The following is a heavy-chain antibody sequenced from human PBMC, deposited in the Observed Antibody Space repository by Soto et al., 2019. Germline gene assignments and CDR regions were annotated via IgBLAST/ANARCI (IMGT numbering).Heavy chain of an antibody. J-gene: IGHJ4*02. CDR2: ISGGGGST. V-gene: IGHV3-23*01. CDR3: AKNFYDSSGYYPPYYFDY. Sequence: EVHLLESGGGLVQTGGSLRLSCAASGFTFSIYAMSWVRQAPGKGLEWVSSISGGGGSTYYADSVEGRFTVSRDNSKNTLYLQMDGLRAEDTAIYYCAKNFYDSSGYYPPYYFDYWGQGTLVTVSS. CDR1: GFTFSIYA. D-gene: IGHD3-22*01.